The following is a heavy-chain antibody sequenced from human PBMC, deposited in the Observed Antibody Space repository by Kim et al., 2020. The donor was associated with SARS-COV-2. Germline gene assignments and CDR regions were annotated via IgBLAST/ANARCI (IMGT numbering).Heavy chain of an antibody. D-gene: IGHD2-15*01. CDR3: AAAPSREGWFDP. CDR2: FDPEDGET. J-gene: IGHJ5*02. CDR1: GYTLTELS. V-gene: IGHV1-24*01. Sequence: ASVKVSCKVSGYTLTELSMHWVRQAPGKGLEWMGGFDPEDGETIYAQKFQGRVTMTEDTSTDTAYMELSSLRSEDTAVYYCAAAPSREGWFDPWGQGTLVTVSS.